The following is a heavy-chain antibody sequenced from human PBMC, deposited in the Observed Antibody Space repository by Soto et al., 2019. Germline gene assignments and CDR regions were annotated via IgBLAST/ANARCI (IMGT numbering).Heavy chain of an antibody. Sequence: PSETLSLTCSVSGGSISSGYYYWSWIRQPPGKGLEWIGNIYYSGNTYYNPSLKSRLIISIDTTKNQFSLKMSSVTAADTAVYYCASSSLYGMEVWGQGTTVTVSS. J-gene: IGHJ6*02. CDR3: ASSSLYGMEV. CDR1: GGSISSGYYY. CDR2: IYYSGNT. V-gene: IGHV4-30-4*01.